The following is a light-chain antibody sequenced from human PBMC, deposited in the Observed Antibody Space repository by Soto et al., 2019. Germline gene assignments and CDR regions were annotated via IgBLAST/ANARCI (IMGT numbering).Light chain of an antibody. CDR3: QQYNDWPPYT. CDR2: DAS. V-gene: IGKV3-15*01. CDR1: QSVSSSH. Sequence: EFELTQSPGTLSLSPGERATLSCRASQSVSSSHLAWYQQKRGQAPRLLIFDASARATGVPDRFSGRGSGTEFILTISRLQSEDFAVYYCQQYNDWPPYTLGQGTKVDIK. J-gene: IGKJ2*01.